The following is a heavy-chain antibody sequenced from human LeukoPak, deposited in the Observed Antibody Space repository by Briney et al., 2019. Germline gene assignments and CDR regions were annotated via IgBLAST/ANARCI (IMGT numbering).Heavy chain of an antibody. V-gene: IGHV4-34*01. CDR2: INHSGST. CDR3: ARYYYYGLLDY. Sequence: ASETLSLTCAVYGGSFSGYYWSWIRQPPGKGLEWIGEINHSGSTNYNPSLKSRVTISFYTSKNQFSLKLSSVTAADTAVYYCARYYYYGLLDYWGQGTLVTVSS. D-gene: IGHD3-10*01. J-gene: IGHJ4*02. CDR1: GGSFSGYY.